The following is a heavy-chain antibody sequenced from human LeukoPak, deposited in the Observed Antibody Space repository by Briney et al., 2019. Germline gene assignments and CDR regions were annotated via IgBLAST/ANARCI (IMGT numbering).Heavy chain of an antibody. CDR3: AKEDDHGGFDY. CDR1: GFTFDDYA. Sequence: GGSLRLSCAASGFTFDDYAMHWVRQAPGKGLEWVSGISWNSGSIGYADSVKGRFTISRDNAKNSLYLQMNSLRAEDTAVYYCAKEDDHGGFDYWGQGTLVTVSS. J-gene: IGHJ4*02. V-gene: IGHV3-9*01. CDR2: ISWNSGSI. D-gene: IGHD1-1*01.